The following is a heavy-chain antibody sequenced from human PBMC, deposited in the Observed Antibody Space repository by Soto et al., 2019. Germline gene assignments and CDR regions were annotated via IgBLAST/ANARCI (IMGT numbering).Heavy chain of an antibody. V-gene: IGHV1-18*04. CDR2: ISAYNGNT. D-gene: IGHD6-13*01. J-gene: IGHJ6*02. CDR1: GYTFTSYG. CDR3: ARVSISWYNYYYYGMDV. Sequence: ASVKVSCKASGYTFTSYGISWVRQAPGQGLEWMGWISAYNGNTNYAQKLQGRVTMTTDTSTSTAYMELRSLRSDDTAVYYCARVSISWYNYYYYGMDVWGQGTTVTVSS.